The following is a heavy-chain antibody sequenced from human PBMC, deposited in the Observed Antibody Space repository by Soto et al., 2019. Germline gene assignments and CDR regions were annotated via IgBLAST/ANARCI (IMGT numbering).Heavy chain of an antibody. D-gene: IGHD3-9*01. J-gene: IGHJ6*02. Sequence: PSETLSLTCAVYGGSFSGYYWSWIRQPPGKGLEWIGEINHSGSTNYNPSLKSRVTISVDTSKNQFSLKLSSVTAADTAVYYCARDFYSALTSGQYPYGMDVWGQATTVPVSS. V-gene: IGHV4-34*01. CDR3: ARDFYSALTSGQYPYGMDV. CDR2: INHSGST. CDR1: GGSFSGYY.